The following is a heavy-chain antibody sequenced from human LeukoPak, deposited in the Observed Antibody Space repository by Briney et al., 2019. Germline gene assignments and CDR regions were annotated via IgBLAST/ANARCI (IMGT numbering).Heavy chain of an antibody. J-gene: IGHJ4*02. V-gene: IGHV3-7*01. CDR3: ARCVMGDSGYDLDY. CDR1: GFNFGSFW. Sequence: GGSLRLSCAASGFNFGSFWMTWVRQAPGKGLEWVANIKQDGSEKYYVDSVKGRFTISRDNAKKNSLYLQMNSLRAEDTAVYYCARCVMGDSGYDLDYWGQGTLVTVSS. CDR2: IKQDGSEK. D-gene: IGHD5-12*01.